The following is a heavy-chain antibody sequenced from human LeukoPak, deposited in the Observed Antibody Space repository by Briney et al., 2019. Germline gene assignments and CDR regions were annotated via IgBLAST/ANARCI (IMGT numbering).Heavy chain of an antibody. CDR2: IWYDGSSK. CDR1: GFTFSSYG. V-gene: IGHV3-33*01. D-gene: IGHD1-7*01. CDR3: ARLLLRSRNYRYYFDY. J-gene: IGHJ4*02. Sequence: GRSLRLSCAASGFTFSSYGMHWVRQAPGKGLEWVAVIWYDGSSKYYADSVKGRFTISRDNSKNTLYLQMNSLRAEDTAVYYCARLLLRSRNYRYYFDYWGQGTLVTVSS.